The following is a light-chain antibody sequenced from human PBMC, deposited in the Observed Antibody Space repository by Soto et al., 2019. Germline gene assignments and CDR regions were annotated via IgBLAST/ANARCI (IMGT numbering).Light chain of an antibody. CDR3: QVWDIMTDNYV. Sequence: SYELTQPPSVSVSPEKTATITCGGKNIGNKRVHWYRQKPGQAPVLPLSYDSDRQSGIPERFSGSNSENTATLTISSVEAGDEADYYCQVWDIMTDNYVFGSGTKVTVL. CDR1: NIGNKR. V-gene: IGLV3-21*04. CDR2: YDS. J-gene: IGLJ1*01.